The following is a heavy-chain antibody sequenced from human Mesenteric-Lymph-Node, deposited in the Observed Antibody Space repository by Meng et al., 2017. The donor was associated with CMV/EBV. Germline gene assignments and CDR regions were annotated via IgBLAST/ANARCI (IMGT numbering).Heavy chain of an antibody. CDR2: ISSSGSTI. CDR3: ANLLWFGEPRDY. J-gene: IGHJ4*02. CDR1: GFTLSTYE. Sequence: GESLKISCVVSGFTLSTYEMNWVRQAPGKGLEWVSYISSSGSTIYYADSVKGRFTISRDNAKNSLYLQMNSLRAEDTAVYYCANLLWFGEPRDYWGQGTLVTVS. D-gene: IGHD3-10*01. V-gene: IGHV3-48*03.